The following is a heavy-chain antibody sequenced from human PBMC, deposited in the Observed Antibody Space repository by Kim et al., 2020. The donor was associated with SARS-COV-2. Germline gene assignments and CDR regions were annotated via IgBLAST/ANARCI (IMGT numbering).Heavy chain of an antibody. CDR3: AAAYYHDSSGYREYFHH. J-gene: IGHJ1*01. V-gene: IGHV1-69*02. CDR2: IISSLGLS. CDR1: GGTFSSYT. Sequence: SVKVSCKASGGTFSSYTISWVRQAPGQGLEWIGRIISSLGLSNYAQKFQGRVTITADKFTGTAYMVVSSLRSEDTAVYYCAAAYYHDSSGYREYFHHWGQGTLVTVSP. D-gene: IGHD3-22*01.